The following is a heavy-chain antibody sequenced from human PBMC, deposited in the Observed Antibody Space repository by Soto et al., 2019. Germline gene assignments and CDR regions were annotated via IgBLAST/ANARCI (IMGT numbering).Heavy chain of an antibody. V-gene: IGHV3-73*01. D-gene: IGHD4-17*01. CDR2: IRGRSKKFAT. J-gene: IGHJ4*02. Sequence: EVQLVESGGGLVQPGGALKVSCAGLGFNFSYSALHWGRQPSGKGAEWIGRIRGRSKKFATSYATSVRGRFSLSRDVSRNTAYLQMNSLRDDDTGVYFCTARGGDSLQDIWGQGTLVTVSS. CDR1: GFNFSYSA. CDR3: TARGGDSLQDI.